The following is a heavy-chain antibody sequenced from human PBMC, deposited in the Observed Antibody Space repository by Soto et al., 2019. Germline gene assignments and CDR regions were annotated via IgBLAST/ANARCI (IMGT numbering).Heavy chain of an antibody. V-gene: IGHV3-30*18. J-gene: IGHJ6*01. D-gene: IGHD3-3*01. CDR2: ISYDGRNK. CDR1: GFTFSSYG. CDR3: AKDSHYYGFWSGRGHDCYYGMDV. Sequence: QVQLVESGGGVVQPGRSLRLSCAASGFTFSSYGLHWVRQAPGKGLEWVAVISYDGRNKYYADSVKGRFTISRDNSNNPLDLQMNSLRAEDTAVYYCAKDSHYYGFWSGRGHDCYYGMDVWGQGTTGTGSS.